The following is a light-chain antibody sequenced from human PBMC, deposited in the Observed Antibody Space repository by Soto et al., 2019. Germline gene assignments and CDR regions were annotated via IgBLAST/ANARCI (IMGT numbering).Light chain of an antibody. CDR3: QHYSAYSVT. Sequence: IQMTQSPSALSSSLGDRVTITCRASESIDSWMAWYQQKPGKAPKLLISAASSLESGVPSRLSGIGSGTECTLTISSLKKDDGATYVGQHYSAYSVTFGQGTKVDIK. V-gene: IGKV1-5*01. CDR1: ESIDSW. J-gene: IGKJ1*01. CDR2: AAS.